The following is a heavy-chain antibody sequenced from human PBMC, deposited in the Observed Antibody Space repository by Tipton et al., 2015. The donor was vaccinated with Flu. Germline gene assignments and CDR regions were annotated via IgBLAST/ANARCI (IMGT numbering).Heavy chain of an antibody. J-gene: IGHJ2*01. CDR1: GFTFNSNS. V-gene: IGHV3-21*01. D-gene: IGHD3-22*01. CDR2: ISAGSNYI. CDR3: AREIVRPYYSDSSGHWHFDL. Sequence: GSLRLSCVASGFTFNSNSMNWVRQAPGKGLEWVSSISAGSNYINYADSVKGRFIISRDNAKNSLHLQMNSLRAEDTAVYYCAREIVRPYYSDSSGHWHFDLWGRGTLVTVSS.